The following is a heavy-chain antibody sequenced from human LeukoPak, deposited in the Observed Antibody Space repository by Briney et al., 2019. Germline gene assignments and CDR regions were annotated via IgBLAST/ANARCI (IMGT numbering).Heavy chain of an antibody. J-gene: IGHJ6*03. Sequence: GGSLRLSCAASGFTFDDYAMHWVRQAPGKGLEWVSGISWNSGSIGYADSVKGRFTISRDNAKNSLYLQMNSLRAEDTAVYYCARAPSGYSYYYYYMDVWGKGTTVTVSS. V-gene: IGHV3-9*01. CDR1: GFTFDDYA. CDR2: ISWNSGSI. D-gene: IGHD1-1*01. CDR3: ARAPSGYSYYYYYMDV.